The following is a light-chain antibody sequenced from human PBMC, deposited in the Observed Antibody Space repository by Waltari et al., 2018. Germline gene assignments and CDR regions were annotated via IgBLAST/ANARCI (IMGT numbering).Light chain of an antibody. J-gene: IGKJ2*01. CDR3: QEFAQSNT. Sequence: DIQMTQSPSALSASVGDRVTITCRASQSISTSLAWYQQKPGEAPKLLISGASVLQSDVQPRFSGSGSGTEFTLTITNLQPEDFASYFCQEFAQSNTFGQGT. CDR2: GAS. V-gene: IGKV1-5*03. CDR1: QSISTS.